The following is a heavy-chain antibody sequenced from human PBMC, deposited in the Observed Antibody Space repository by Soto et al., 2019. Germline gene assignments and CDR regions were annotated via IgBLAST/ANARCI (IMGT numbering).Heavy chain of an antibody. D-gene: IGHD2-15*01. Sequence: SVKVSCKASGGTFSSYAISWVRQAPGPGLEWMGGIIPIFGTANYAQKFQGRVTITADESTSTAYMELSSLRSEDTAVYYCARGGYCSGGSCYGYFDYWGQGTLVTVSS. J-gene: IGHJ4*02. V-gene: IGHV1-69*13. CDR3: ARGGYCSGGSCYGYFDY. CDR1: GGTFSSYA. CDR2: IIPIFGTA.